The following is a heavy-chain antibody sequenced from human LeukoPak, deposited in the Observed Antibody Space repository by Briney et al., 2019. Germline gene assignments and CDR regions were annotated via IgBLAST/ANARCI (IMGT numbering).Heavy chain of an antibody. Sequence: SETLSLTCTVSGGSISSSSYYWGWIRQPPGKGLEWIGSIYYSGSTYYTPSLKSRVTISVDTSKNQFSLKLSSVTAADTAVYYCARLDYDFWSGYRHMDVWGKGTTVTVSS. CDR1: GGSISSSSYY. D-gene: IGHD3-3*01. CDR2: IYYSGST. J-gene: IGHJ6*03. CDR3: ARLDYDFWSGYRHMDV. V-gene: IGHV4-39*01.